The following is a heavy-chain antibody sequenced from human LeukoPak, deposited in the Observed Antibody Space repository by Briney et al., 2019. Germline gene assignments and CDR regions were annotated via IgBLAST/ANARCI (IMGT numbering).Heavy chain of an antibody. CDR3: ARDRGWLRSHFDY. J-gene: IGHJ4*02. D-gene: IGHD5-12*01. CDR2: IYHSGST. CDR1: GGSISSSRDY. V-gene: IGHV4-39*07. Sequence: SETLSLTCTVSGGSISSSRDYWAWIRQPPGKGLEWIGSIYHSGSTYYNPSLKSRVTISVDTSKNQFSLKLSSVTAADTAVYYCARDRGWLRSHFDYWGQGTLVTVSS.